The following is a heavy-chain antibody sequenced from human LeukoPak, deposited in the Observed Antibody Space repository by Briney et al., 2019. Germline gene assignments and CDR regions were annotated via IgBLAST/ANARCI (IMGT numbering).Heavy chain of an antibody. J-gene: IGHJ4*02. CDR1: GYSISSGYY. CDR3: ARRRWSGSYYS. V-gene: IGHV4-38-2*02. CDR2: IYHSGRT. Sequence: PSETLSLTCTVSGYSISSGYYWGWIRQPPGKGLEWIGSIYHSGRTFYNPSLKSRVTISVDTSKNQFSLKLTSVTAADTAVYYCARRRWSGSYYSWGQGTLVTVSS. D-gene: IGHD1-26*01.